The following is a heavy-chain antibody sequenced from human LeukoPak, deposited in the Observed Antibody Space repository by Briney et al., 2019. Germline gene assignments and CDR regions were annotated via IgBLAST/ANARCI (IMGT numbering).Heavy chain of an antibody. Sequence: SVKVSCKASGGTFSSYAISWVRQAPGQGLEWMGGIIPIFGTANYAQKFQGRVTITRDTSASTAYMELSSLRSEDTAVYYCARAKYYDILTGLDYWGQGTLVTVSS. D-gene: IGHD3-9*01. CDR1: GGTFSSYA. J-gene: IGHJ4*02. CDR2: IIPIFGTA. CDR3: ARAKYYDILTGLDY. V-gene: IGHV1-69*05.